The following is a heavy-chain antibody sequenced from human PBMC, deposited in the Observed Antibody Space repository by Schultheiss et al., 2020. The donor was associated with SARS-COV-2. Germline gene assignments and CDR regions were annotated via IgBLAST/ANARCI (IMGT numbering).Heavy chain of an antibody. V-gene: IGHV3-30-3*01. CDR2: ISYDGSNQ. Sequence: GESLKISCAASGFTVGKYIMDRVRQAPGKGLERVPSISYDGSNQHYADSVKGRFTISRDNSKNTLYLQMNSLRADDTAVYYCARDLYGMDVWGQGTTVTVSS. J-gene: IGHJ6*02. CDR1: GFTVGKYI. CDR3: ARDLYGMDV.